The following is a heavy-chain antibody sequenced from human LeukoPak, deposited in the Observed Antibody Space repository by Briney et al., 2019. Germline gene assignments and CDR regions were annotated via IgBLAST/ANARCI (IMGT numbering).Heavy chain of an antibody. J-gene: IGHJ4*02. CDR3: ARHVVSLPSAARPLHFDY. V-gene: IGHV4-39*01. Sequence: SETLSLTCTVSGGSISSYYWGWIRQPPGKGLEWIGSIYYSGSTYYNPSLKSRVTISVDTSKNQFSLKLSSVTAADTAVYYCARHVVSLPSAARPLHFDYWGQGTLVTVSS. D-gene: IGHD2-2*01. CDR2: IYYSGST. CDR1: GGSISSYY.